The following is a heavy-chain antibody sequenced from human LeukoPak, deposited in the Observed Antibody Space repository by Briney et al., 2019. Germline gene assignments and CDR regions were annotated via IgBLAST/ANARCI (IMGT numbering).Heavy chain of an antibody. V-gene: IGHV3-21*01. Sequence: GGSLRLSYAASGFTFSSYSMNWVRQAPGKGLEWVSSISSSSSYIYYADSVKGRFTISRDNAKNSLYLQMNSLRAEDTAVYYCARGLGYCSSTSCYDLLTDYWGQGTLVTVSS. CDR3: ARGLGYCSSTSCYDLLTDY. J-gene: IGHJ4*02. CDR1: GFTFSSYS. CDR2: ISSSSSYI. D-gene: IGHD2-2*01.